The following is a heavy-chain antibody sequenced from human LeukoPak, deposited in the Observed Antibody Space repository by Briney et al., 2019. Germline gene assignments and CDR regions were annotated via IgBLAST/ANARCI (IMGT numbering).Heavy chain of an antibody. CDR2: ISAYNGNT. D-gene: IGHD2-2*01. V-gene: IGHV1-18*01. J-gene: IGHJ6*02. CDR1: GYTFTSYG. Sequence: ASVKVSCKASGYTFTSYGISWVRQAPGQGLEWLGWISAYNGNTNYAQKLQGRVTMTTDTSTSTAYMELGSLRSDDTAVYYCASVYCSSTSCPRGDYYYGMDVWGQGTTVTVSS. CDR3: ASVYCSSTSCPRGDYYYGMDV.